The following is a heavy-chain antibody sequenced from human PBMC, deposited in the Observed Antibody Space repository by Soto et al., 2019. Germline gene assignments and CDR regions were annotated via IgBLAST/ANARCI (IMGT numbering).Heavy chain of an antibody. D-gene: IGHD1-26*01. CDR1: GFTFSSDG. J-gene: IGHJ6*02. Sequence: PGGSLRLSCAASGFTFSSDGMHWVRQAPGKGLEWVAVISYDGSSKYYADSVKGRFTISRDNSKNTLYLQMNSLRAEDTAVHYCAKAKYSGSYHYYGMDVWGQGT. V-gene: IGHV3-30*18. CDR2: ISYDGSSK. CDR3: AKAKYSGSYHYYGMDV.